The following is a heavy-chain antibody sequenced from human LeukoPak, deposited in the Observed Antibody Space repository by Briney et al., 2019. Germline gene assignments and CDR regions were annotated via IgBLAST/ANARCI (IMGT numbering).Heavy chain of an antibody. J-gene: IGHJ4*02. V-gene: IGHV3-33*01. CDR3: ARIAYYSSSEGLDY. CDR2: IWYDGSNK. Sequence: GRSLRLSCAASGFTFSSYGMHWVRQAPGKGLEWVAVIWYDGSNKYYADSVKGRFTISRDNSKNTLYLQMNSLRAEDTAVYYCARIAYYSSSEGLDYWGQGTLVTVSS. CDR1: GFTFSSYG. D-gene: IGHD6-13*01.